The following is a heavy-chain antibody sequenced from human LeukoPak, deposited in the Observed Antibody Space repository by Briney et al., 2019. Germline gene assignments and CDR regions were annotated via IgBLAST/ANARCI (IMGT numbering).Heavy chain of an antibody. V-gene: IGHV4-59*12. J-gene: IGHJ4*02. Sequence: PSETLSLTCTVSGGSISSYYWSWIRQPPGKGLEWIGYIYYSGSSNYNSSLESRVTISVDTSKNQFSLKLSSVTAADTAVYYCARGRSITIFGVVIQGSYYFDYWGQGTLVTVSS. CDR3: ARGRSITIFGVVIQGSYYFDY. CDR1: GGSISSYY. CDR2: IYYSGSS. D-gene: IGHD3-3*01.